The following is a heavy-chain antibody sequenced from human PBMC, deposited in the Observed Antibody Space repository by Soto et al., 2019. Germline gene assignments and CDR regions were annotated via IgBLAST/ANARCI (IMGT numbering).Heavy chain of an antibody. CDR3: VKDITYGLPLHYYSGMDV. D-gene: IGHD3-10*01. CDR2: ISFNSGSI. J-gene: IGHJ6*02. Sequence: EVQLVESGGGLVQPGRSLRLSCAASGFIFNEYAMHWVRQAPGKGLEWVSGISFNSGSIGYADSVQGRFIISRDNAKSALFLQMNSLRPDDTAFYFCVKDITYGLPLHYYSGMDVWGQGTTVTVSS. CDR1: GFIFNEYA. V-gene: IGHV3-9*01.